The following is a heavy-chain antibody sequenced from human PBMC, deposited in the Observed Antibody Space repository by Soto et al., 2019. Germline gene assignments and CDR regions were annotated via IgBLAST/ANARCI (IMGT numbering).Heavy chain of an antibody. J-gene: IGHJ2*01. Sequence: QVQLQESGPGLVKPSETLSLTCTVSGGSISSYYWSWIRQPPGKGLGWIGYIYYSGSTNYNPSLKSRVTISVDTSKNQFSLKLSSVTAADTAVYYCARHGYYVQYWYFDLWGRGTLVTVSS. V-gene: IGHV4-59*08. D-gene: IGHD3-10*02. CDR1: GGSISSYY. CDR3: ARHGYYVQYWYFDL. CDR2: IYYSGST.